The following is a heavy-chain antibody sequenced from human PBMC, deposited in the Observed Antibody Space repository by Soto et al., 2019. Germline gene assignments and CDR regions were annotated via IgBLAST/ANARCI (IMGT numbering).Heavy chain of an antibody. CDR3: ARGGEYYYDSSGPFDY. Sequence: PSETLSLTCTVSGGSISSGDYYWSWIRQPPGKGLEWIGYIYYSGSTYYNPSLKSRVTISVDTSKNQFSLKLSSVTAADTAVYYCARGGEYYYDSSGPFDYWGQGTLVTVSS. J-gene: IGHJ4*02. D-gene: IGHD3-22*01. CDR2: IYYSGST. V-gene: IGHV4-30-4*01. CDR1: GGSISSGDYY.